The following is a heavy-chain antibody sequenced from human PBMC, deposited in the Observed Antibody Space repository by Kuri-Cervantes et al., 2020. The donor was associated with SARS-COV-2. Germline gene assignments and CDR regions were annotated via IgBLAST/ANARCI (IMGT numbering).Heavy chain of an antibody. CDR1: GFTFNSFA. D-gene: IGHD2-21*01. V-gene: IGHV3-23*01. J-gene: IGHJ4*02. CDR3: AKDGGYSPHGPDF. CDR2: ISGSGSGT. Sequence: GESLKISCVTSGFTFNSFAMNWVRQAPGRGLEWVSAISGSGSGTYYADSVKGRFTISRDISKSTVFLEVDSLRAEDTAVYYCAKDGGYSPHGPDFWGQGTLVTVSS.